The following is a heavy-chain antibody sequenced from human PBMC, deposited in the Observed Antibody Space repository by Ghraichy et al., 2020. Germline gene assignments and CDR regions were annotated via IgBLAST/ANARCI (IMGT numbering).Heavy chain of an antibody. CDR1: GYTFTSYD. CDR2: MNPNSGNT. D-gene: IGHD6-19*01. V-gene: IGHV1-8*01. J-gene: IGHJ6*02. CDR3: ARGGYSSGWPDPTYYYGMDV. Sequence: ASVKVSCKASGYTFTSYDINWVRQATGQGLEWMGWMNPNSGNTGYAQKFQGRVTMTRNTSISTAYMELSSLRSEDTAVYYCARGGYSSGWPDPTYYYGMDVWGQGTTVTVSS.